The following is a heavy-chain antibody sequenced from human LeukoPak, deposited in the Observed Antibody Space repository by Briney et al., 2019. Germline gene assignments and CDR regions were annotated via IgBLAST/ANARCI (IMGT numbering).Heavy chain of an antibody. J-gene: IGHJ3*02. D-gene: IGHD3-16*02. V-gene: IGHV1-46*01. CDR1: GYTFTSYY. CDR3: ATKVWGSYRYDAFDI. Sequence: ASVKVSCKASGYTFTSYYMHWVRQAPGQGLEWMGIINPSGGSTNYAQKFQGRVTITADESTSTAYMELSSLRSEDTAVYYCATKVWGSYRYDAFDIWGQGTMVTVSS. CDR2: INPSGGST.